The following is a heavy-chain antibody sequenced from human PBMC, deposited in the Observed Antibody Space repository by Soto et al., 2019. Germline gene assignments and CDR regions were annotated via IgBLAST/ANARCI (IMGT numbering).Heavy chain of an antibody. V-gene: IGHV3-30*03. CDR3: AITRVFDRALDY. CDR2: ISYDASDI. Sequence: PGGSLRLSCAGXXXXXXXXXXXWVRQAPGKGLGWVAFISYDASDIFYADSVKGRFTISRDNPKSTLFLHMNSTRAQYASVYYCAITRVFDRALDYCGEGTPVTVSS. CDR1: XXXXXXXX. J-gene: IGHJ4*02. D-gene: IGHD3-9*01.